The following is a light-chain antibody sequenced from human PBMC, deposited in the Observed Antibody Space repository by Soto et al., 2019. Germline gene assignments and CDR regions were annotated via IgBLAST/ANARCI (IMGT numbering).Light chain of an antibody. J-gene: IGKJ3*01. CDR3: MQALQTPFT. CDR1: QSLLHSNGYNF. CDR2: LGS. Sequence: DIVMTQSPLSLPVTPGEPASISCRSSQSLLHSNGYNFLDWYLQKPGQSPQLLIYLGSNRASGVPDRFSGSGSGTDFTLTISRVEAVDVGVYYCMQALQTPFTFGPGTKVDIK. V-gene: IGKV2-28*01.